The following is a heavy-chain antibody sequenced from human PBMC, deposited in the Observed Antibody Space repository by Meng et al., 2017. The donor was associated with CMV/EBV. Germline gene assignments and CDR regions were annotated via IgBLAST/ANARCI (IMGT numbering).Heavy chain of an antibody. D-gene: IGHD5-18*01. V-gene: IGHV3-9*01. CDR3: AKDLPYSYGYGMDV. CDR1: GFTFDDYA. CDR2: ISWNSGSI. J-gene: IGHJ6*02. Sequence: SLKISCAASGFTFDDYAMHWVRQAPGKGLEWVSGISWNSGSIGYADSVKGRFTISRDNAKNSLYLQMNSLRAEDTALYYCAKDLPYSYGYGMDVWGLGTTVTVSS.